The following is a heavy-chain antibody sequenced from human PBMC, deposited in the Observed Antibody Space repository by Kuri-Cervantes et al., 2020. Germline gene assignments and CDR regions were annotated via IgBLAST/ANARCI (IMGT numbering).Heavy chain of an antibody. V-gene: IGHV4-59*01. Sequence: SETLSLTCTVSDGSISSYYCSWIRQPPGKGLEWIGYIYYSGSTNYNPSLKNRVTILVDTSKNQFSLKLSSVTAADTAVYYCARGSVSCSGGSCYSLWGQGTLVTVSS. J-gene: IGHJ4*02. CDR2: IYYSGST. D-gene: IGHD2-15*01. CDR1: DGSISSYY. CDR3: ARGSVSCSGGSCYSL.